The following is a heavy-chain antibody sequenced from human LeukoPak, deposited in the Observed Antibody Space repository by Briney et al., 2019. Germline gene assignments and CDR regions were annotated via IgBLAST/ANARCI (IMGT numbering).Heavy chain of an antibody. J-gene: IGHJ4*02. CDR3: ARVYSSGWYLDY. CDR2: INHSGST. CDR1: GGSFSGYY. V-gene: IGHV4-34*01. Sequence: PSGTLSLTCAVYGGSFSGYYWSWIRQPPGKGLEWIGEINHSGSTNYNPSLKSRVTISVDTSKNQFSLKLSSVTAADTAVYYCARVYSSGWYLDYWGQGTQVTVSS. D-gene: IGHD6-19*01.